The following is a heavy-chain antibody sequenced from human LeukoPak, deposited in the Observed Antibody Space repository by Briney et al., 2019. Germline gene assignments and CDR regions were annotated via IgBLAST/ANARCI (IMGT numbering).Heavy chain of an antibody. V-gene: IGHV4-39*07. D-gene: IGHD5-18*01. J-gene: IGHJ4*02. CDR2: IYYRGTT. Sequence: SETLSLTCTVSGDSITSGSAYWGWVRQPPGKGLEWLRTIYYRGTTYYNPSLKTRVAISIDMSKNQFSLRLTSVTASDTAVYYCARTDQSGYSFGSEFDYWGQGTLVIVSS. CDR1: GDSITSGSAY. CDR3: ARTDQSGYSFGSEFDY.